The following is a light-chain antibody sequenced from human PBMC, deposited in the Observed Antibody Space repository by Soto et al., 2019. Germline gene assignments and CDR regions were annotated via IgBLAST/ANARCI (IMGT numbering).Light chain of an antibody. J-gene: IGKJ1*01. CDR1: QDIRKD. CDR2: AAS. CDR3: LQDYIYSWT. Sequence: AIQMTQSPSSLSASVGDRVTITCRASQDIRKDLAWYQQKPGTAPKLLIHAASTLQSGVPSRFSGSGSGTDFTLTISSLQPEDFATYFCLQDYIYSWTFGQGTQVVLK. V-gene: IGKV1-6*02.